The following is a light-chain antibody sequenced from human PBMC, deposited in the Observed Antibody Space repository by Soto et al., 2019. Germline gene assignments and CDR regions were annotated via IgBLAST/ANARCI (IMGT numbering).Light chain of an antibody. Sequence: EFVLTQSPGTLSLSPVERATLSCRASQTVRNNYLAWYQQKPGQAPRLLIYDASSRATRIPDSFSGGGSGTDFTLTISRLEPEDFAVYYCQQFSSNPLTFGGGTKVDIK. CDR3: QQFSSNPLT. J-gene: IGKJ4*01. V-gene: IGKV3-20*01. CDR2: DAS. CDR1: QTVRNNY.